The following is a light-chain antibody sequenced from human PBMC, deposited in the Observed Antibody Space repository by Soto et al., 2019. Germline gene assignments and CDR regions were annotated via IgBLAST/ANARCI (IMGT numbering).Light chain of an antibody. V-gene: IGKV1-5*03. CDR2: KAS. CDR1: RSISNW. CDR3: LQSNSYWT. J-gene: IGKJ1*01. Sequence: DIQMPQSPSTLSASVGDRVIITCRASRSISNWLAWYQQKPGKAPKLLIYKASRLESGVPSRFGGSGSGTEFTLTISSLQPEDFATYYCLQSNSYWTFGQGTKVDIK.